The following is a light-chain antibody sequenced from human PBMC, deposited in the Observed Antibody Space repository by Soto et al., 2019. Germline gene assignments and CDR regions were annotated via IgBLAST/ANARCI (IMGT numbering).Light chain of an antibody. CDR3: QHFNSWPLL. Sequence: ELVMTQSPAMLSVSPGERATLSCRASQNVNNRLAWYQQKAGQPPRLLIYGASTRATGIPARLSGSGSGTEFTLTISSLQSEDFAVYYCQHFNSWPLLFGQGTKV. CDR2: GAS. V-gene: IGKV3-15*01. J-gene: IGKJ1*01. CDR1: QNVNNR.